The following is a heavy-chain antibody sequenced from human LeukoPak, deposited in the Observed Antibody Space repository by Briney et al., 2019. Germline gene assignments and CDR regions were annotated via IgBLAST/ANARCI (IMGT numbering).Heavy chain of an antibody. D-gene: IGHD3-22*01. J-gene: IGHJ4*02. V-gene: IGHV4-59*01. CDR2: IYYSGST. Sequence: SETLSLTCTVSGVSISSYYWSWIRQPPGKGLEWIGYIYYSGSTNYNPSLKSRVTISVDTSKNQFSLKLSSVTAADTAVYYCARDYYDSSGYYYDRYFDYWGQGTLVTVSS. CDR3: ARDYYDSSGYYYDRYFDY. CDR1: GVSISSYY.